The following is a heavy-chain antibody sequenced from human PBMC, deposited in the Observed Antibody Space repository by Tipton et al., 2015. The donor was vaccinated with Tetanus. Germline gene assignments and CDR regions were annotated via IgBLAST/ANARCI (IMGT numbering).Heavy chain of an antibody. CDR3: ARGWGSSWYYFDY. CDR1: GFTFSSQW. Sequence: LRLSCAASGFTFSSQWMSWIRQPAGKGLEWIGRIYTSGSTNYNPSLKSRVTMSVDTSKRQFSLKLNSVTAADTAVYYCARGWGSSWYYFDYWGQGILVTVSS. V-gene: IGHV4-4*07. CDR2: IYTSGST. D-gene: IGHD6-13*01. J-gene: IGHJ4*02.